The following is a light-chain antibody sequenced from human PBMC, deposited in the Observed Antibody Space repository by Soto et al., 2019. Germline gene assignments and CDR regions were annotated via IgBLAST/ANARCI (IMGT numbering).Light chain of an antibody. CDR1: QSINTY. CDR2: AAT. CDR3: QESNSHSRT. J-gene: IGKJ3*01. Sequence: DIQMTQSPSSLSASVGDRVTLTCRASQSINTYLNWYQQKPGKSPKLLNYAATSLQSGLPSKFSGSGSGTDLPIIIGSLQPEDLATYYCQESNSHSRTFGHGTKVDI. V-gene: IGKV1-39*01.